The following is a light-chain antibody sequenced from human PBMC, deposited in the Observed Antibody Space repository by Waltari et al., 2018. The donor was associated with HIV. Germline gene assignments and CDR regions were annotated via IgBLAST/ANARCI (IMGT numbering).Light chain of an antibody. CDR2: ANI. J-gene: IGLJ2*01. V-gene: IGLV1-40*01. CDR3: QSFDSSLTTSGVI. CDR1: SSNIGAGYD. Sequence: QSVLTQPPSVSGAPGQRVTISCTVSSSNIGAGYDVHWYQQLPGTAPKLLIYANINRPSGVPDRFSGSKSGSSASLAITGLQAEDEAHYYCQSFDSSLTTSGVIFGGGTKLTVL.